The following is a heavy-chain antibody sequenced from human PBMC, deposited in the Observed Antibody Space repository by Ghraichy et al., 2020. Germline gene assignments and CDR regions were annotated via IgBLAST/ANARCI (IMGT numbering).Heavy chain of an antibody. CDR3: ARDTYYDVLPGYYMDDY. V-gene: IGHV3-7*04. D-gene: IGHD3-9*01. Sequence: GGSLRLSCVASGFTFSRYWMSWVRQAPGKGLEWVANIKQDGSEKHYVDSVKGRFTISRDNARNSQYPQMNNLRAEDTAVYYCARDTYYDVLPGYYMDDYWGQGTLVTVSS. CDR2: IKQDGSEK. J-gene: IGHJ4*02. CDR1: GFTFSRYW.